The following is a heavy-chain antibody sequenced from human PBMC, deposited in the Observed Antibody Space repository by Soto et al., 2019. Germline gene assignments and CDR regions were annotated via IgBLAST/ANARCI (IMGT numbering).Heavy chain of an antibody. CDR1: GYSFTSYY. CDR3: AREDWFDP. J-gene: IGHJ5*02. V-gene: IGHV1-46*01. Sequence: GESLKISCKVSGYSFTSYYMHWVRQAPGQGLEWMGIINPSGGSTSYAQKFQGRVTMTRDTSTSTVYMELSSLRSEDTAVYYCAREDWFDPWGQGTLVTVSS. CDR2: INPSGGST.